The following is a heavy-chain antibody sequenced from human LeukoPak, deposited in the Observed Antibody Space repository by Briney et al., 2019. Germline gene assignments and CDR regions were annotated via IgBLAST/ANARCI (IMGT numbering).Heavy chain of an antibody. V-gene: IGHV3-7*01. CDR3: ARERDGYTHYYYYYLDV. CDR2: IKEDGSEK. D-gene: IGHD5-24*01. CDR1: RFTFSNYW. Sequence: GGSLRLSCAASRFTFSNYWMSWVRQAPGKGLEWVANIKEDGSEKYYVDSVEGRFTISRDNAKNSLYLQMNSLRAEDTAVYYCARERDGYTHYYYYYLDVWGKGTTVTISS. J-gene: IGHJ6*03.